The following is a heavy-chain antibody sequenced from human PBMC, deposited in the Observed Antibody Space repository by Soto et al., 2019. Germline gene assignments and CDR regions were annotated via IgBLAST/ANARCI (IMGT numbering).Heavy chain of an antibody. V-gene: IGHV1-8*01. CDR1: GYTFTSYD. CDR3: ARDTPLIAVAGIVYY. CDR2: MNPNSGNT. Sequence: ASVKVSCKASGYTFTSYDINWVRQATGQRLEWMGWMNPNSGNTGYAQKFQGRVTMTRNTSISTAYMELRSLRSDDTAVYYCARDTPLIAVAGIVYYWGQGTLVTVSS. D-gene: IGHD6-19*01. J-gene: IGHJ4*02.